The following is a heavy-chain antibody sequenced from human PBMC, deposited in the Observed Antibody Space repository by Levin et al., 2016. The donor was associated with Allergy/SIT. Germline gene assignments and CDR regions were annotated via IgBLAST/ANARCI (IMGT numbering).Heavy chain of an antibody. J-gene: IGHJ3*02. Sequence: GGSLRLSCAVSGFTVSNNEMSWVRQVPGKGLEWVSVVHTTYTYYSDSVKGRFTISRDNSKNTLYLQMNSLRVEDTAVYFCRAWLNTFDMWGLGTMVAVSS. CDR1: GFTVSNNE. CDR3: RAWLNTFDM. D-gene: IGHD3-22*01. V-gene: IGHV3-53*01. CDR2: VHTTYT.